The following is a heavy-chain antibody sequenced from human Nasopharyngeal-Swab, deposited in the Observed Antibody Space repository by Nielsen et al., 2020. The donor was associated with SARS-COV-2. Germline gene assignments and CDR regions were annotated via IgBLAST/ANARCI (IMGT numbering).Heavy chain of an antibody. D-gene: IGHD2/OR15-2a*01. V-gene: IGHV3-23*01. CDR3: AKDLRGPYFF. Sequence: GGSLRLSCVASGYSFRTYGMSWVRQAPGKGLEWVAAISGSGDISGSGGSTYYADSVKGRFIISRDNSKNTLSLQMNGLGAEDTAVYYCAKDLRGPYFFWGQGTLVTVSS. CDR2: ISGSGDISGSGGST. J-gene: IGHJ4*02. CDR1: GYSFRTYG.